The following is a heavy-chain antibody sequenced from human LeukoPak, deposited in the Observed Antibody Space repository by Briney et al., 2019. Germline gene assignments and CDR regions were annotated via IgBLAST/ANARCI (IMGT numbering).Heavy chain of an antibody. CDR2: FKGKKDGGTR. J-gene: IGHJ4*02. Sequence: GGSLRLSCAASGLGFSDTWMSWVRQPPGKGLEWLGRFKGKKDGGTRDYVASVKGRFIISRDDARHTVFLEMNSLKIEDTAVYYCTTDPRHWGQGTLVTVSS. CDR1: GLGFSDTW. V-gene: IGHV3-15*05. CDR3: TTDPRH.